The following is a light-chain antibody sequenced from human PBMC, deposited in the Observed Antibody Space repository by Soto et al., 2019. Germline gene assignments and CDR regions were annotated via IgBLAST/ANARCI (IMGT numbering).Light chain of an antibody. CDR3: QHYDNLLLA. V-gene: IGKV1-33*01. CDR2: DAS. Sequence: DIQMTQSPSSLSASVGDRVTITCQASQDISNYLNWYQQKPGKAPKLLIYDASNLETGVPSRFSGSGSGTDFTFTISSLQPEDIATYYCQHYDNLLLAFGQGTRLEIK. CDR1: QDISNY. J-gene: IGKJ5*01.